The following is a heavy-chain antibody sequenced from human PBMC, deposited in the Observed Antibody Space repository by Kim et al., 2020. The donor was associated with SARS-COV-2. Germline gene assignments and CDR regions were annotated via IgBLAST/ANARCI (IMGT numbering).Heavy chain of an antibody. D-gene: IGHD3-10*01. CDR3: VRVAGGSGPYLHYLD. Sequence: SETLSLTCTVSGASMTSGDYYWSWIRQPPGKGLEWLGRISNSGTTYYNAFLESRLIISLDTSKNQFSLKLTSETASDPAVYYCVRVAGGSGPYLHYLD. V-gene: IGHV4-30-4*01. J-gene: IGHJ4*01. CDR2: ISNSGTT. CDR1: GASMTSGDYY.